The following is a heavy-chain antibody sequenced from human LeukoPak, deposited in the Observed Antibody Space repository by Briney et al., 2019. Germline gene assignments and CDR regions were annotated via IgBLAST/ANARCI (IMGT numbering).Heavy chain of an antibody. D-gene: IGHD4-17*01. V-gene: IGHV4-4*02. Sequence: PSGTLSLTCAVSGYSISSSNWWSWVRQSPGEGLEWIGEIYHSGSTNYNPSLKSRVSISVDKSKNQFSLKLYSVTAADTAVYYCARDSGLRSGMDVWGQGTTATVSS. J-gene: IGHJ6*02. CDR1: GYSISSSNW. CDR3: ARDSGLRSGMDV. CDR2: IYHSGST.